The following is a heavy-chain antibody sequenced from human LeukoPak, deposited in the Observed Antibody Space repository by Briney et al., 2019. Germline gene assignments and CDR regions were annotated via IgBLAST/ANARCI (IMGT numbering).Heavy chain of an antibody. J-gene: IGHJ4*02. V-gene: IGHV3-15*01. CDR2: IKTKTDGGTT. D-gene: IGHD5-18*01. CDR3: TIGTWIQLWLADW. Sequence: PGGSLRLSCAASGFTFSNACMSWVRQAPGKGLEWVGHIKTKTDGGTTDYAAPVKGRFTISRDDSKNTLYLQMNSLKTEDTAVYYFTIGTWIQLWLADWRGQGTLVTVSS. CDR1: GFTFSNAC.